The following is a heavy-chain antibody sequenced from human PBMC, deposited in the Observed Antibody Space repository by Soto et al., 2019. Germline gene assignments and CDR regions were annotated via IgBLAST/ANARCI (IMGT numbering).Heavy chain of an antibody. CDR1: GGSTSSGGYS. CDR3: ARRRGGDFDY. Sequence: SETLSLTCAVSGGSTSSGGYSWSWIRQPPGKGLEWIGYIFHIGSTYYNPSLKSRVTISINKSDNHFSLKLSSVTAADTAIYYCARRRGGDFDYWGQGILVTVSS. CDR2: IFHIGST. J-gene: IGHJ4*02. D-gene: IGHD6-25*01. V-gene: IGHV4-30-2*01.